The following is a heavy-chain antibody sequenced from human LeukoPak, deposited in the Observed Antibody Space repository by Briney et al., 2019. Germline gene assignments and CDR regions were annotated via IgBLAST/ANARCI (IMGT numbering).Heavy chain of an antibody. CDR3: AREVEMARQFDY. Sequence: SETLSLTCTVSGVSISSYYWSWIRQPAGKGLEWIGRTSGSGSTNYNPSLQSRVTMSLDTSRNQLSLKLSSVTAADTALYYCAREVEMARQFDYWGQGTLLTVSS. CDR1: GVSISSYY. J-gene: IGHJ4*02. CDR2: TSGSGST. D-gene: IGHD5-24*01. V-gene: IGHV4-4*07.